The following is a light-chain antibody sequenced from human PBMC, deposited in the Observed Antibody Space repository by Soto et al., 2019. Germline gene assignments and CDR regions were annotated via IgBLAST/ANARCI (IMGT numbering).Light chain of an antibody. CDR3: QQYDNWPPIT. CDR2: DAS. CDR1: QSISSW. J-gene: IGKJ1*01. Sequence: IQRTQSHSTLSSSVGDRVTITCRARQSISSWLAWYQQKPGKAPKLLIYDASSLESGVPSRFSGSGSGTEFTLTISSLQSEDFAVYYCQQYDNWPPITFGQGTKV. V-gene: IGKV1-5*01.